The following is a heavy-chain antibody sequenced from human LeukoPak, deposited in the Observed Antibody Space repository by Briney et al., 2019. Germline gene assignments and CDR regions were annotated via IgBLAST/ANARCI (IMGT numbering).Heavy chain of an antibody. D-gene: IGHD3-10*01. CDR1: GGSISSSSYY. CDR2: IYYSGST. Sequence: PSETLSLTCTVSGGSISSSSYYWGWIRQPPGKGLEWIGSIYYSGSTYYNPSLKSRVTISVDTSKNQFSLKLSSVTAADTAVYYCAGDYGSGSYYDWGQGTLVTVSS. CDR3: AGDYGSGSYYD. V-gene: IGHV4-39*01. J-gene: IGHJ4*02.